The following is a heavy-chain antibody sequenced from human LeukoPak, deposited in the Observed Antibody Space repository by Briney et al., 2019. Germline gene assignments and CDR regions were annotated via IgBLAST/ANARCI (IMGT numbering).Heavy chain of an antibody. V-gene: IGHV4-34*01. D-gene: IGHD3-22*01. J-gene: IGHJ4*02. CDR2: INHSGST. Sequence: SETLSLTCAVYGGSFSGYYWSWIRQPPGKGLEWIGEINHSGSTNYNPSLKSRVTISVDTSKNQFSLKLSSVTAADTAVYYCARHVGSSGNYYRYYFDYWGQGTLVTVSS. CDR1: GGSFSGYY. CDR3: ARHVGSSGNYYRYYFDY.